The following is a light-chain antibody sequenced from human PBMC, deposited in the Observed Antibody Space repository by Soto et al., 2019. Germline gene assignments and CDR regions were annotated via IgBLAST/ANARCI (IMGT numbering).Light chain of an antibody. J-gene: IGKJ4*01. CDR1: QNIYYY. Sequence: DIQVTPSPSSLSASVGDRVTIACQASQNIYYYLNWYQLKPGKAPQVLILDASDLDTGVASRFSGSGYGTGFSLSINNLQPEDVGTYYCQHYNNLPLTFGGGTTVEI. CDR2: DAS. V-gene: IGKV1-33*01. CDR3: QHYNNLPLT.